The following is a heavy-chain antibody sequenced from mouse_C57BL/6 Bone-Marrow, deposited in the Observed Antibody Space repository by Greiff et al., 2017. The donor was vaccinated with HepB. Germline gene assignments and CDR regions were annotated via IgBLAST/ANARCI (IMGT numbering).Heavy chain of an antibody. CDR2: ISNGGGST. CDR3: ARPTVVASMDY. J-gene: IGHJ4*01. D-gene: IGHD1-1*01. Sequence: EVKLVESGGGLVQPGGSLKLSCAASGFTFSDYYMYWVRQTPEKRLEWVAYISNGGGSTYYPDTVKGRFTISRDNAKNTLYLQMSRLKSEDTAMYYCARPTVVASMDYWGQGTSVTVSS. V-gene: IGHV5-12*01. CDR1: GFTFSDYY.